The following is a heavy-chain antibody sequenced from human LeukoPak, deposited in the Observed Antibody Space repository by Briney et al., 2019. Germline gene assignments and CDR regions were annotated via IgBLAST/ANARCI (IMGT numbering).Heavy chain of an antibody. D-gene: IGHD2-15*01. CDR1: GYTFTNYD. V-gene: IGHV1-8*01. CDR3: ARDTALTTIVGGPEY. J-gene: IGHJ4*02. Sequence: ASVKVSCKSSGYTFTNYDINWVRQATGQGFEWMGWMNPNSGNTGYAQKFQGRVTMTRNTAISTAYMELRSLRSDDTAIYYCARDTALTTIVGGPEYWGQGTLVIVSS. CDR2: MNPNSGNT.